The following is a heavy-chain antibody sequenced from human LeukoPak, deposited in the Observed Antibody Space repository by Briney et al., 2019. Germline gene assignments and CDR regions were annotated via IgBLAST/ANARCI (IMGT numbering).Heavy chain of an antibody. D-gene: IGHD3-22*01. Sequence: GGSLRLSCAASGFTFRSSWMHWVRQAPGKGLVWVSRINSDGSSTHYADSVKGRFTISRDNSKNTLYLQMNSLRADDTAVYYCARGCYYERSGYCPFDYWGPGTLVTVSS. CDR1: GFTFRSSW. CDR2: INSDGSST. CDR3: ARGCYYERSGYCPFDY. J-gene: IGHJ4*02. V-gene: IGHV3-74*01.